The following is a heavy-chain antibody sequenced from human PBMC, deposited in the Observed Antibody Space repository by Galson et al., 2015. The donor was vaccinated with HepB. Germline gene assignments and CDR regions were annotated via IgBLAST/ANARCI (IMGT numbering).Heavy chain of an antibody. D-gene: IGHD6-13*01. CDR3: VLAAAGTGWFDP. V-gene: IGHV1-46*01. J-gene: IGHJ5*02. Sequence: SVKVSCKASGYTFTSYYMHWVRQAPGQGLEWMGIINPSGGSTSYAQKFQGRVTMTGDTSTSTVYMELSSLRSEDTAVYYCVLAAAGTGWFDPWGQGTLVTVSS. CDR2: INPSGGST. CDR1: GYTFTSYY.